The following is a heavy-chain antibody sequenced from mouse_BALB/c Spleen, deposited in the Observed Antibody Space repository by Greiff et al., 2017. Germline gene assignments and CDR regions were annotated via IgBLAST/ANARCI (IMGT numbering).Heavy chain of an antibody. D-gene: IGHD2-2*01. V-gene: IGHV1S29*02. J-gene: IGHJ2*01. Sequence: VQLQQSGPELVKPGASVKISCTASGYTFTDYNMHWVQQSHGKSLEWIGYIYPYNGGTGYNQKFKSKATLTVDNSSSTAYMELRSLTSEDSAVYYYARRGGYGYDYFDYWGQGTTLTVSS. CDR2: IYPYNGGT. CDR3: ARRGGYGYDYFDY. CDR1: GYTFTDYN.